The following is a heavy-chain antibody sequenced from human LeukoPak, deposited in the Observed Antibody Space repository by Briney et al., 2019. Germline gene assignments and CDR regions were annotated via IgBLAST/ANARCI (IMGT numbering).Heavy chain of an antibody. V-gene: IGHV3-48*03. D-gene: IGHD3-22*01. J-gene: IGHJ4*02. CDR3: ARDARTHANYYDSSGYYSYFDY. Sequence: GGSLRLSCAASGFTFSSYEMNWVRQAPGKGLEWVSYISSSGSTIYYADSVKGRFTFSRDNSKNTLYLQMNSLRAEDTAVYYCARDARTHANYYDSSGYYSYFDYWGQGTLVTVSS. CDR1: GFTFSSYE. CDR2: ISSSGSTI.